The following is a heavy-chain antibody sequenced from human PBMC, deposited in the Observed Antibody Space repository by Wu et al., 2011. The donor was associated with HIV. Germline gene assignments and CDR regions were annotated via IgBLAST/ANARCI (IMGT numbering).Heavy chain of an antibody. D-gene: IGHD6-19*01. Sequence: QVQLVQSGAEVKKPGASVKVSCKAVGYTFSSYYMHWVRQAPGQGLEWMGIINPSGGSTSYAQKFQGRVTMTRDTSTSTVYMELSSLRSEDTAVYYCARDLPGRQGLGREMFDYWGQGTLVTVSS. V-gene: IGHV1-46*01. CDR1: GYTFSSYY. CDR3: ARDLPGRQGLGREMFDY. CDR2: INPSGGST. J-gene: IGHJ4*02.